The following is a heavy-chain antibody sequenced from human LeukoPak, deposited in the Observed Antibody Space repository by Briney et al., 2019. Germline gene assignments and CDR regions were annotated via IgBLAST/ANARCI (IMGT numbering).Heavy chain of an antibody. V-gene: IGHV1-18*01. CDR2: ISAYNGNT. D-gene: IGHD3-22*01. CDR3: ARSDGFSGYSSLGDS. CDR1: GYTFTSYG. J-gene: IGHJ5*01. Sequence: ASVKVSCKASGYTFTSYGISWVRQAPGQGLEWMGWISAYNGNTNYAQKFQGRVTMTRDTSISTAYMELSRLRSDDTAVYYCARSDGFSGYSSLGDSWGQGTLVTVSS.